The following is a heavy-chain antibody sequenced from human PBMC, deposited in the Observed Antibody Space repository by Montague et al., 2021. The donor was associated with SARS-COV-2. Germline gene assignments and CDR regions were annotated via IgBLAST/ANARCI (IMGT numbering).Heavy chain of an antibody. Sequence: SETLSLTCTVSGGSISSSSYYWGWIRQPPGKGLEWLGSIYYSGSTYYNPSLKSRVTISVDASKNQFSLKLSTVTAADTAVYYCARGGYSSSWYGTHNWFDPGGQGTLVTVSS. D-gene: IGHD6-13*01. CDR1: GGSISSSSYY. V-gene: IGHV4-39*07. J-gene: IGHJ5*01. CDR2: IYYSGST. CDR3: ARGGYSSSWYGTHNWFDP.